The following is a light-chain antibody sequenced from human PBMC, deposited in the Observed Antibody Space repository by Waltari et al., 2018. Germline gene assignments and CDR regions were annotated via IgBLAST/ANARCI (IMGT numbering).Light chain of an antibody. CDR1: SSDVGAYNY. Sequence: QSALTQPASVSGSPGQSITISCTGTSSDVGAYNYVSWYQQHPGKAPKLMIYDVSNLPSGVSNRFSGSKSGNTASLTISGLQAEDEADYYCSSYTSSSTLDVVFGGGTKLTVL. CDR3: SSYTSSSTLDVV. J-gene: IGLJ2*01. CDR2: DVS. V-gene: IGLV2-14*01.